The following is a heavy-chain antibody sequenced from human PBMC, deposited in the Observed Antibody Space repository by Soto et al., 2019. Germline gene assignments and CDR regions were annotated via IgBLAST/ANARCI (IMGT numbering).Heavy chain of an antibody. CDR1: GDSLSGTYW. D-gene: IGHD2-21*02. V-gene: IGHV4-4*02. CDR3: ARHILVTGTRGFDF. CDR2: ISYSGTT. J-gene: IGHJ4*02. Sequence: QVQLQESGPGLVKPSETLSLTCAVSGDSLSGTYWWSWVRQAPGGGLQWIGEISYSGTTHYDPSLKSRVTMSMDKSRSEFSLTLISVTAAASASYYCARHILVTGTRGFDFWGQGILVTVSS.